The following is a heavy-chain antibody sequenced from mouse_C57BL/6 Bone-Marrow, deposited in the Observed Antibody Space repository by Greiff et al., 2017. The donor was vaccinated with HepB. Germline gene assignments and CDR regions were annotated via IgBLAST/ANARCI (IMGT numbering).Heavy chain of an antibody. V-gene: IGHV3-6*01. D-gene: IGHD2-5*01. Sequence: EESGPGLVKPSQSLSLTCSVTGYSITSGYYWNWIRQFPGNKLEWMGYISYDGSNNYNPSLKNRISITRDTSKNQFFLKLNSVTTEDTATYYCARDRYYSNYVSAMDYWGQGTSVTVSS. J-gene: IGHJ4*01. CDR1: GYSITSGYY. CDR3: ARDRYYSNYVSAMDY. CDR2: ISYDGSN.